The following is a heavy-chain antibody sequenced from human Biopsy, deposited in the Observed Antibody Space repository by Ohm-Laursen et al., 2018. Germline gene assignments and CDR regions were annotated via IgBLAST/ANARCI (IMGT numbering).Heavy chain of an antibody. Sequence: SLRLSCSASGFTFRNYWMSWVRQAPGKGLEWVANIREDGSEEYYVGSVRGRFTISRDNAKNSLFLQMNSLRAEDTAVYYCARGRYCSGGSCYPPVVAFDIWGQGTMVTVSS. D-gene: IGHD2-15*01. CDR3: ARGRYCSGGSCYPPVVAFDI. CDR2: IREDGSEE. J-gene: IGHJ3*02. CDR1: GFTFRNYW. V-gene: IGHV3-7*01.